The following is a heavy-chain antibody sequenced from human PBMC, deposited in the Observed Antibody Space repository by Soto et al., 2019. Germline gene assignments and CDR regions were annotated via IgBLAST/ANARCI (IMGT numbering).Heavy chain of an antibody. CDR2: IHYSGST. D-gene: IGHD6-13*01. J-gene: IGHJ4*02. V-gene: IGHV4-61*08. CDR3: ARRGAPAGKTILAY. CDR1: GGSISSGDYY. Sequence: PSETLALTCTVSGGSISSGDYYWSWIRQPPGKGLEWIGYIHYSGSTNYNPSLKSRVTISVDTSKNQFSLKLSSVTAADTAVYNCARRGAPAGKTILAYWRQGTLDPVSS.